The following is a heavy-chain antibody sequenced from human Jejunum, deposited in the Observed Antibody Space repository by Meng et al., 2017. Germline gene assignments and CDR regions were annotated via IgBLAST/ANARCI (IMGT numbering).Heavy chain of an antibody. CDR2: ISMEGDI. Sequence: GESLKISCVASEVSVRSDFMSWVRQAPGKGLECVSLISMEGDIYYADSVKGRFTISRDNSKNTLYLQMNSLRTEDTAVYYCARGRGGYWGQGTLVTVPS. D-gene: IGHD3-10*01. J-gene: IGHJ4*02. CDR3: ARGRGGY. V-gene: IGHV3-66*02. CDR1: EVSVRSDF.